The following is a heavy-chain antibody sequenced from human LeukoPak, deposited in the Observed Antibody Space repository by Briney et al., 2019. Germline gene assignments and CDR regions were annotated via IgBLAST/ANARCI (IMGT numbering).Heavy chain of an antibody. D-gene: IGHD5-12*01. J-gene: IGHJ4*02. CDR3: AKDIGGYDLNFDY. V-gene: IGHV3-7*01. CDR2: INQDGSER. Sequence: GGSLRLSCVASGFTFSSYCMSWVRQAPGKGLEWVANINQDGSERYQVDSVKGRFTISRDNAQNSVHLQMNSLRDEDTAVYYCAKDIGGYDLNFDYWGQGTLVTVSS. CDR1: GFTFSSYC.